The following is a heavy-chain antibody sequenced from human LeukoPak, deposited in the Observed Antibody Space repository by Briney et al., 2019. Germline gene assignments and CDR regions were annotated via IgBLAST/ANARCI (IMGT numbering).Heavy chain of an antibody. CDR3: AGGLDYCFDY. J-gene: IGHJ4*02. Sequence: SETLSLTCTVSGGSISSYYWSWIRQPPGKGLEWIGYIYYSGSINYNPSLKSRVTISVDTSKNQFSLKLSSVTAADTAVYYCAGGLDYCFDYWGQGTLVTVSS. D-gene: IGHD2/OR15-2a*01. CDR2: IYYSGSI. V-gene: IGHV4-59*01. CDR1: GGSISSYY.